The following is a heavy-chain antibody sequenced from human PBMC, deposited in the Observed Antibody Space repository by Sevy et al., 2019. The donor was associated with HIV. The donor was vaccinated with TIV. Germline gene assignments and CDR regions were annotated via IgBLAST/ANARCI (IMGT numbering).Heavy chain of an antibody. CDR2: MSHDGNYK. D-gene: IGHD2-21*02. J-gene: IGHJ4*02. CDR1: GFTFSDYD. Sequence: GGSLRLSCAASGFTFSDYDMHWVRQAPGKGLEWVAAMSHDGNYKNHADSVKVRFTISRDNFKNTLYLQMNSLRVEDTALYFCARLFSCGGDCYYLDYWGQGAPVTVSS. CDR3: ARLFSCGGDCYYLDY. V-gene: IGHV3-30*04.